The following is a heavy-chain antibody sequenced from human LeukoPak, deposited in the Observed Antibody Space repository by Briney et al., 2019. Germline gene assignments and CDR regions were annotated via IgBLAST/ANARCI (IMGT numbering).Heavy chain of an antibody. V-gene: IGHV4-38-2*01. CDR2: GGRSGST. D-gene: IGHD1-26*01. Sequence: SETLSLTCAVSGYSISNGHYWGWLRQPPGEWLELIGIGGRSGSTYYNPSLKSRVTITADTYKNQFPLKLSSVPAADTAVYYCARGPPYMTAWSRVDYWGQGTLVTVSS. J-gene: IGHJ4*02. CDR3: ARGPPYMTAWSRVDY. CDR1: GYSISNGHY.